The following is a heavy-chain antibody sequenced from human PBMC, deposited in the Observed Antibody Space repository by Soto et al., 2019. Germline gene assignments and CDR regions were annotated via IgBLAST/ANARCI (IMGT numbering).Heavy chain of an antibody. Sequence: SVKVSCKASGGTFSSYTISWVRQAPGQGLEWMGRIIPILGIANYAQKFQGRVTITADKSTSTAYMELSSLRSEDTAVYYCAREEVLLWFGELSDAPPNYFDYWGQGTLVTVSS. CDR1: GGTFSSYT. J-gene: IGHJ4*02. CDR3: AREEVLLWFGELSDAPPNYFDY. V-gene: IGHV1-69*04. CDR2: IIPILGIA. D-gene: IGHD3-10*01.